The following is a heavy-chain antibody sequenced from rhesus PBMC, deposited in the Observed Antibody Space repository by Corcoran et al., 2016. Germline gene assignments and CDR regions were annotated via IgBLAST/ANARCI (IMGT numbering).Heavy chain of an antibody. CDR3: ARGQGLYYFDY. CDR1: GYSFHSAYY. Sequence: QVQLQESGPGLVKPSETLSFTCAVSGYSFHSAYYRGGLRQPPGKGLEWFGNINRVESNNLNPALQSRVTISTDTSKNQFALNLSSVPPADTAVYYCARGQGLYYFDYWGQGVLVTVSS. V-gene: IGHV4S14*01. CDR2: INRVESN. J-gene: IGHJ4*01.